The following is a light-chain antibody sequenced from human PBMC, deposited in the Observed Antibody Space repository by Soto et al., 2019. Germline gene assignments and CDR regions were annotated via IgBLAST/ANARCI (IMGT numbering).Light chain of an antibody. V-gene: IGLV2-23*02. CDR3: ASYVGSNSYV. CDR2: DVT. Sequence: QSVLSQPASVSGSPGQSITISCTGTSSDVGGFEYVSWYQHQPGKAPKLIIYDVTKRPSGVSNRFSGSKSGNTASLTISGIQAEDEGDYYCASYVGSNSYVFGSGTKVTVL. CDR1: SSDVGGFEY. J-gene: IGLJ1*01.